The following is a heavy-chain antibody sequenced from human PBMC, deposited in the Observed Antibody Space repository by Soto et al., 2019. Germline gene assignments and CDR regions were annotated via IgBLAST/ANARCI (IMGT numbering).Heavy chain of an antibody. CDR3: ASGLSGDKVRQ. J-gene: IGHJ4*02. CDR2: IYNSGNT. CDR1: GASISAGDYY. V-gene: IGHV4-30-4*01. Sequence: QVQLQESGPGLVKPSQTLSLTCTVSGASISAGDYYWSWIRQTPGKGLEWIGHIYNSGNTYNNPSLKSRLTLSVDTSKNQCSLTLNSVTAADTAVYYCASGLSGDKVRQWGQGTLVTVSS. D-gene: IGHD2-21*01.